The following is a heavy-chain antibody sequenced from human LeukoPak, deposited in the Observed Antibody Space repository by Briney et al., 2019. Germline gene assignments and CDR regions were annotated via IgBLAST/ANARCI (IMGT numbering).Heavy chain of an antibody. Sequence: PGGSLRLSCAASGFMFSSYAMSWVRQAPGKGLEWVGRIKGKTAAGAPDYVASVKGRFTISRDDSKNTLFLQMNSLKTEDTAVYYCITGDYDFWSGFYSPNHYFDYWGQGTLVTVSS. CDR2: IKGKTAAGAP. D-gene: IGHD3-3*01. CDR3: ITGDYDFWSGFYSPNHYFDY. J-gene: IGHJ4*02. V-gene: IGHV3-15*01. CDR1: GFMFSSYA.